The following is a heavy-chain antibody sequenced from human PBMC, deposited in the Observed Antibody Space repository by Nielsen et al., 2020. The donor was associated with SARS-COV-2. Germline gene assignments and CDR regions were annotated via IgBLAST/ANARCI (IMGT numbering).Heavy chain of an antibody. CDR2: ISWNSGSI. Sequence: GGSLRLSCSASGFTFSSYSMNWVRQAPGKGLEWVSGISWNSGSIGYADSVKGRFTISRDNAKNSLYLQMNSLRAEDTALYYCAKDVYGSGSYFFDYWGQGTLVTVSS. CDR3: AKDVYGSGSYFFDY. J-gene: IGHJ4*02. D-gene: IGHD3-10*01. V-gene: IGHV3-9*01. CDR1: GFTFSSYS.